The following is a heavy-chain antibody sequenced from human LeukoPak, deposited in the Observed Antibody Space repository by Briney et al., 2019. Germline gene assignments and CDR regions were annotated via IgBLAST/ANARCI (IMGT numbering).Heavy chain of an antibody. Sequence: GVSLRLSCATSGFTIGKSDMAWVRQAPGKGLEWVSIVYTGGRTFHADSVKGRFTMSRDQSKNTVGLQMNSLRSEDTALYYCARGSMPGTGLPFDYWGQGTQVSVSS. V-gene: IGHV3-53*05. D-gene: IGHD3-9*01. J-gene: IGHJ4*02. CDR3: ARGSMPGTGLPFDY. CDR2: VYTGGRT. CDR1: GFTIGKSD.